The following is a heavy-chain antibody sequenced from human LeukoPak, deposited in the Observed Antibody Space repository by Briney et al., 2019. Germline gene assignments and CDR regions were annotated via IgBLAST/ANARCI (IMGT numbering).Heavy chain of an antibody. V-gene: IGHV1-18*01. CDR3: ARDQTVTIVGGRFDP. CDR2: ISAYNGNT. Sequence: ASVKVSCKASGYTFTSYGISWVRQAPGQGLEWMGWISAYNGNTNYAQKLQGRVTMTTDTSTSTAYMELRSLRSDDTAVYYCARDQTVTIVGGRFDPWGQGTLVTVSS. CDR1: GYTFTSYG. J-gene: IGHJ5*02. D-gene: IGHD4-11*01.